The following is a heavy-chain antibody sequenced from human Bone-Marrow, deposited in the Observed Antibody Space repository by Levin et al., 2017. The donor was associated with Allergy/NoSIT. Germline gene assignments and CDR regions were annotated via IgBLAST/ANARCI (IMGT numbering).Heavy chain of an antibody. Sequence: SQTLSLTCSVSGGSISTYHWSWIRQTPGKGLEWNGYIFEDGDTDYNPSLKNRVTISVDTSKNQFFLKLKSVTAADAAVYYCASGYYYSYYYMDVWGKGTTVTVSS. V-gene: IGHV4-59*12. CDR2: IFEDGDT. J-gene: IGHJ6*03. D-gene: IGHD3-10*01. CDR1: GGSISTYH. CDR3: ASGYYYSYYYMDV.